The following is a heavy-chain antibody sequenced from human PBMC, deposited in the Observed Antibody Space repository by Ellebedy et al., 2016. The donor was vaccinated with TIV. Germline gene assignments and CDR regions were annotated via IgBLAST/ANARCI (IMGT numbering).Heavy chain of an antibody. CDR2: IYYSGST. CDR1: GGSMTNYY. D-gene: IGHD1-1*01. V-gene: IGHV4-59*08. CDR3: ARLWTGVSTHLDY. Sequence: MPSETLSLTCTVSGGSMTNYYWSWIRKSPGKGLEWIGNIYYSGSTNYNPSLKSRVTMTVDPSKDQFSLKLHSVTAADTALYYCARLWTGVSTHLDYWGQGTLVTVSS. J-gene: IGHJ4*02.